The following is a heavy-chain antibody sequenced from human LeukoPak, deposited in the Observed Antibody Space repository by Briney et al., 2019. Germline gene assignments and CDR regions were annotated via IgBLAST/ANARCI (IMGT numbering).Heavy chain of an antibody. CDR2: ISSDSSPI. J-gene: IGHJ3*02. CDR1: GFTFSSYG. D-gene: IGHD3-3*01. Sequence: GGSLRLSCAASGFTFSSYGMNWVRQAPGKGLEWVSYISSDSSPIYYADSVQGRFTISRDNAEDSVYLQMNSLRVEDTAVYYCARTYDFGIGPPGDAFDNWGQGTLVTVFS. CDR3: ARTYDFGIGPPGDAFDN. V-gene: IGHV3-48*01.